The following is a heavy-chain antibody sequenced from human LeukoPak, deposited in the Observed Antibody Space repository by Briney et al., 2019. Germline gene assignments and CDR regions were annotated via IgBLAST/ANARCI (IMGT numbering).Heavy chain of an antibody. D-gene: IGHD4-17*01. J-gene: IGHJ4*02. CDR2: IYHSGST. V-gene: IGHV4-59*01. CDR3: ARGGMTTILDY. CDR1: GASIRNYY. Sequence: PSETLSLTCTVSGASIRNYYWSWIRQPPGKGLEWSGYIYHSGSTTYHPSLKSQVTISVDTSKSQFSLKLSSVTAAYTAMYYCARGGMTTILDYWGRGTLVTVSS.